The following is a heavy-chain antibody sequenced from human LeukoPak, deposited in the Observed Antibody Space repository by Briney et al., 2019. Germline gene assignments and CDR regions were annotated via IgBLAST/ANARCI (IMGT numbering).Heavy chain of an antibody. CDR1: GYSFTTHW. CDR3: ARPRDPDLYYFDY. J-gene: IGHJ4*02. CDR2: IYPRDSDT. V-gene: IGHV5-51*01. D-gene: IGHD2-21*02. Sequence: GESLKISCKASGYSFTTHWIGWVRQMPGKGLEWMGIIYPRDSDTRYSPSFQGQVTISADKSISTAYLQWSSLKASDTAMYYCARPRDPDLYYFDYWGQGTLVTVSS.